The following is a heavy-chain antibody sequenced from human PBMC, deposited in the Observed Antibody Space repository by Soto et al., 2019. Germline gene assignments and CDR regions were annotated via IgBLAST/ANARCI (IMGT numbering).Heavy chain of an antibody. D-gene: IGHD3-10*01. J-gene: IGHJ6*02. CDR1: GYTFTSYG. CDR2: ISAYNGNT. V-gene: IGHV1-18*01. Sequence: QVQLVQSGAEVKKPGASVKVSCKASGYTFTSYGISWVRQAPGQGLEWMGWISAYNGNTNYAQKLQGRVTMTTDTSTSAAYMELRSLASDDTAVYYCARARITMVRGVIKNYYYYGMDVWCQWTTVTVSS. CDR3: ARARITMVRGVIKNYYYYGMDV.